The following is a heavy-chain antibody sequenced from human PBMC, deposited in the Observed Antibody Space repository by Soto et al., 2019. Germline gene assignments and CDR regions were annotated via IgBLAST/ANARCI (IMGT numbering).Heavy chain of an antibody. Sequence: SHTLSLTCVISGDIVSSNSAAWNWISQSPSRGLEWLGRTYYRSNWYNDYAVSVKSRITINPDTSKNQFSLQLNSVTPEATAVYYCARAHTLSYDSSGYYSYWGQGTLVTVSS. CDR1: GDIVSSNSAA. D-gene: IGHD3-22*01. J-gene: IGHJ4*02. CDR2: TYYRSNWYN. V-gene: IGHV6-1*01. CDR3: ARAHTLSYDSSGYYSY.